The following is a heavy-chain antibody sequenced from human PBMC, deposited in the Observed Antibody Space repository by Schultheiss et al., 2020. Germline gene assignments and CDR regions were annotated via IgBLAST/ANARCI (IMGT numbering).Heavy chain of an antibody. J-gene: IGHJ4*02. CDR2: IANDGRDK. CDR3: ARGLGHGGTVTTDLLDY. Sequence: GGSLRLSCAASGFTFRNYGMHWVRQAPGKGLEWVAVIANDGRDKHYRDAVKGRFTISRDNSKNTLYLQVNSLRDEDTAVYYCARGLGHGGTVTTDLLDYWGQGTLVTVSS. CDR1: GFTFRNYG. D-gene: IGHD4-17*01. V-gene: IGHV3-30*03.